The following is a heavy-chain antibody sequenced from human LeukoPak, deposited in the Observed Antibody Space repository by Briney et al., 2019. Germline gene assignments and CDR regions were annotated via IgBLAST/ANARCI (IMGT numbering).Heavy chain of an antibody. J-gene: IGHJ4*02. Sequence: GGSLRLSCAASGFTFSDYYMSWIRQAPGKGLEWVSYISSSGSTIYYADSVKGRFTISRDNSKNTLYLQMNSLRAEDTAVYYCARDGIVGATRFDYWGQGTLVTVSS. D-gene: IGHD1-26*01. CDR3: ARDGIVGATRFDY. V-gene: IGHV3-11*04. CDR2: ISSSGSTI. CDR1: GFTFSDYY.